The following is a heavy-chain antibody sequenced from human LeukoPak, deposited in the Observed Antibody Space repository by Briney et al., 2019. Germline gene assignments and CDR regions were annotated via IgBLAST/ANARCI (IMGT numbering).Heavy chain of an antibody. V-gene: IGHV4-61*02. Sequence: PSQTLSLTCTVSGDSISSGTYYWSWIRQPAGKGLEWIGRIFTTGSTNYNPSLKSRVTILIDTSNNQFSLRLTSVTAADTAVYFCARDRLGTYWYFDLWGRGTLVTVSA. CDR1: GDSISSGTYY. J-gene: IGHJ2*01. CDR2: IFTTGST. D-gene: IGHD1-7*01. CDR3: ARDRLGTYWYFDL.